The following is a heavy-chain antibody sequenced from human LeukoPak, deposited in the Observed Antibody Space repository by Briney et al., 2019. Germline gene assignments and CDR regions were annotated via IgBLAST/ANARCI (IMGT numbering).Heavy chain of an antibody. Sequence: GASVKSSGKPSGYTLTAHYMYWVQQAPGQGLGWMGWINPNSGDTNYAQKFQGRVTMTRDTSISTAYMDLNRLTSDDTAVYYCARRLTTSQDLDYWGQGTLVTVSS. D-gene: IGHD2-2*01. CDR3: ARRLTTSQDLDY. CDR1: GYTLTAHY. V-gene: IGHV1-2*02. CDR2: INPNSGDT. J-gene: IGHJ4*02.